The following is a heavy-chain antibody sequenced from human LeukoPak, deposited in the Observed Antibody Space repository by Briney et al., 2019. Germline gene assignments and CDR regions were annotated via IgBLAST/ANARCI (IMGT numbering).Heavy chain of an antibody. Sequence: PSETLSLTCTVSGGSISSYYWSWIRQPPGKGLEWIGYIYYSGSTNYNPSLKSRVTMSVDTSKNQFSLKLSSVTAADTAVYYCARGNYDFWSGYYIGGNYFDYWGQGTLVTVSS. CDR1: GGSISSYY. D-gene: IGHD3-3*01. CDR2: IYYSGST. CDR3: ARGNYDFWSGYYIGGNYFDY. V-gene: IGHV4-59*01. J-gene: IGHJ4*02.